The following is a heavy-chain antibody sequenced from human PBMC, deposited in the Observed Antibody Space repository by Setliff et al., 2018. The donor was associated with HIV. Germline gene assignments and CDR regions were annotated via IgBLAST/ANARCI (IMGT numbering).Heavy chain of an antibody. J-gene: IGHJ3*02. CDR3: ARPTTGVGGGAAFDI. Sequence: SETLSLTCTVSGGSVSSRGYYWGWIRQPPGKGPEWIANILYGGKTYYNPSLKSRVTISVDTSKNHFSLKLHSVTAADTAVYFCARPTTGVGGGAAFDIWGQGTMVTVSS. CDR1: GGSVSSRGYY. CDR2: ILYGGKT. D-gene: IGHD2-8*01. V-gene: IGHV4-39*02.